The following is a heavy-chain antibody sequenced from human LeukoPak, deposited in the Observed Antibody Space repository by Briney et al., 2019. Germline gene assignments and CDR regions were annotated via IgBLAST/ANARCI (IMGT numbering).Heavy chain of an antibody. CDR2: ISYDGSNK. CDR1: GFTFSSYA. Sequence: PGGSLRLSYAASGFTFSSYAMHWVRQAPGKGLEWVAVISYDGSNKYYADSVKGRFTISRDNSKNTLYLQMNSLRAEDTAVYYCARDLKLEQQLVRAGRLGFDPWGQGTLVTVSS. J-gene: IGHJ5*02. V-gene: IGHV3-30-3*01. D-gene: IGHD6-13*01. CDR3: ARDLKLEQQLVRAGRLGFDP.